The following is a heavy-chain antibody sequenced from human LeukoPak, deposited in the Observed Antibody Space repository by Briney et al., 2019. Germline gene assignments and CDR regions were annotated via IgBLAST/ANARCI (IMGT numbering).Heavy chain of an antibody. CDR1: GYTFTGYY. D-gene: IGHD5-12*01. CDR3: AKAYSGYDGFDY. J-gene: IGHJ4*02. V-gene: IGHV1-2*02. CDR2: IYPNSGGT. Sequence: ASVKVSCKASGYTFTGYYMHWVRQAPGQGLEWMGWIYPNSGGTNYAQTFQGRVTMTRDTSISTAYMELSRLRSDDTAVYYCAKAYSGYDGFDYWGQGTLVTVSS.